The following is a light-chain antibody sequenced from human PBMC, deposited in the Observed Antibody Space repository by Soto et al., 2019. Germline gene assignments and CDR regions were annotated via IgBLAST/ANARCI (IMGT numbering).Light chain of an antibody. CDR3: QQYGSSLPLT. Sequence: EIVLTQSPGTLSLSPGERATLSCRASQSVSSGYLAWYKQQPGEAPRLLIYGASSRATGVPDRFSGSGSGRDFTLTISRLEPEDFAVYYCQQYGSSLPLTFGGGTKVEIK. CDR2: GAS. J-gene: IGKJ4*01. V-gene: IGKV3-20*01. CDR1: QSVSSGY.